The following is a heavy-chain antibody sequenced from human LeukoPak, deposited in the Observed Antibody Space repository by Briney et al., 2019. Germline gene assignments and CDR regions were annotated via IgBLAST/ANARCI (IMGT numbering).Heavy chain of an antibody. J-gene: IGHJ3*02. V-gene: IGHV3-74*01. Sequence: PGGSLRLSCAASGFTFSSYWMHWVRQAPGKGLVWVSRLNNDGSSTNYADSVKGRFTISRDNAKNTLYLQMNSLRAEETVVYYCARIAWDAFDIWGQGTMVTVSS. D-gene: IGHD2-15*01. CDR3: ARIAWDAFDI. CDR1: GFTFSSYW. CDR2: LNNDGSST.